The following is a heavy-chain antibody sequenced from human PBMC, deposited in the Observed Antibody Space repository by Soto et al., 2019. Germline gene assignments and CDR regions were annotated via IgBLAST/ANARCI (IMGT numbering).Heavy chain of an antibody. V-gene: IGHV4-39*01. CDR3: ARFPQRPGHHSYYYYYGMDV. CDR1: GGSISGNYNY. J-gene: IGHJ6*02. CDR2: IYYSGST. Sequence: PSETLSLTCTVSGGSISGNYNYWGWIRQPPGKGLEWIGSIYYSGSTYYNPSLKSRVTISVDTSKNQFSLKLSSVTAADTAVYYCARFPQRPGHHSYYYYYGMDVWGQGTTVTVSS.